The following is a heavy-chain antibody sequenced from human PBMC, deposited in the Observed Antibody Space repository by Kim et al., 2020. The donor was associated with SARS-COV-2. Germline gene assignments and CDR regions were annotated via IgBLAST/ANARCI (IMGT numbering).Heavy chain of an antibody. CDR1: GYTFTSYG. D-gene: IGHD2-2*01. J-gene: IGHJ4*02. CDR3: ARSIVVVPAAIKLDFDY. Sequence: ASVKVSCKASGYTFTSYGISWVRQAPGQGLEWMGWISAYNGNTNYAQKPQGRVTMTTDTSTSTAYMELRSLRSDDTAVYYCARSIVVVPAAIKLDFDYWGQGTLVTVSS. CDR2: ISAYNGNT. V-gene: IGHV1-18*01.